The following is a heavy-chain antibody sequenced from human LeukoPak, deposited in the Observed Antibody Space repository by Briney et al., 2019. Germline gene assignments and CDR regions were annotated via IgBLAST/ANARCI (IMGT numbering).Heavy chain of an antibody. D-gene: IGHD4-23*01. CDR3: ARNRWDYRGNSLFDS. CDR1: GFSFKNCW. J-gene: IGHJ4*02. Sequence: GGSLRLSCAASGFSFKNCWMHWVRQAPGKGLEWVSTIYGAEDSTRYAASVKGRFTISGDISKNTVSLQMDNLRVEDTAVYYCARNRWDYRGNSLFDSWGQGTLVTVSS. V-gene: IGHV3-74*01. CDR2: IYGAEDST.